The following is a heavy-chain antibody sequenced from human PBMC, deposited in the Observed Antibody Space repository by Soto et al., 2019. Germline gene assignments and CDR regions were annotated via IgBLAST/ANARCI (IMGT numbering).Heavy chain of an antibody. V-gene: IGHV1-69*02. CDR3: ARGYCSGGSCYSAGY. CDR1: GGTFSSYT. CDR2: IIPILGIA. J-gene: IGHJ4*02. D-gene: IGHD2-15*01. Sequence: GASVKASCKASGGTFSSYTISWVRQAPGQGLEWMGRIIPILGIANYAQKFQGRVTITADKSTSTAYMELSSLRSEDTAVYYCARGYCSGGSCYSAGYWGQGTLVTVSS.